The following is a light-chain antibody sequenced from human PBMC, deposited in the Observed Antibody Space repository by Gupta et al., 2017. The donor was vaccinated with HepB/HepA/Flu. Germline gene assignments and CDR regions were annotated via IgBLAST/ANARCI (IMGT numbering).Light chain of an antibody. J-gene: IGLJ1*01. CDR3: SAYVGRNNVYV. CDR2: EVD. V-gene: IGLV2-8*01. Sequence: QSALTQPPSASGSPGQSVTISCSGTSSDVGSSNFVSWYQQHPGKGPKLMIFEVDKRPSGVPDRYSGSKSANTASLTVSGLQADDEAYYYCSAYVGRNNVYVFGTGTKVTVL. CDR1: SSDVGSSNF.